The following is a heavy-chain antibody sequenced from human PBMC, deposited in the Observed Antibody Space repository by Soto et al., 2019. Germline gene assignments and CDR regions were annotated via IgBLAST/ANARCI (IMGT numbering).Heavy chain of an antibody. Sequence: QVQLVQSGAEEKKPGASLKVSCKASGYTFSDYAIHWVRQAPGQRPEWMGWINAGNGNTKYSQKFQGRVTITRDTSASTAYMELSSLRSEDTAVYYCARGTPVWFDPWGQGTLVTVSS. V-gene: IGHV1-3*05. J-gene: IGHJ5*02. D-gene: IGHD3-10*01. CDR3: ARGTPVWFDP. CDR1: GYTFSDYA. CDR2: INAGNGNT.